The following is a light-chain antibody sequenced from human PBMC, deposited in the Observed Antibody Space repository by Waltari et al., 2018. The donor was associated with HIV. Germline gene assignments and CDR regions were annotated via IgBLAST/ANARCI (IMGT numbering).Light chain of an antibody. CDR3: MQALHTPCM. CDR1: QSLLHKNGKNY. V-gene: IGKV2-28*01. J-gene: IGKJ5*01. Sequence: DVLLTQSPVSLAVTPGESASISCKSSQSLLHKNGKNYLDWYVKKPGQTPQLLMYMSSNVAAGVPVRFSGSGSGTEFTLKISRVEAEDVGLYYCMQALHTPCMFGHGTRLEI. CDR2: MSS.